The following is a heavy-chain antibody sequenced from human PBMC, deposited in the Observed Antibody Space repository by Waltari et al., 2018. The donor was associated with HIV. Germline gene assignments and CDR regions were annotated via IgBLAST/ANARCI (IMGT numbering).Heavy chain of an antibody. D-gene: IGHD3-16*01. CDR3: ARSGIVRGRNYELLVF. Sequence: QVLLVQSGPEVKKPGASVTISCQASGYHFTSYTVHWVRPAPGRGLEWLGWINSGNGNSRYSHGFQDRLTMTRDISATTSYLVLSGLTSDDTALYFCARSGIVRGRNYELLVFWGQGT. CDR2: INSGNGNS. CDR1: GYHFTSYT. V-gene: IGHV1-3*01. J-gene: IGHJ4*01.